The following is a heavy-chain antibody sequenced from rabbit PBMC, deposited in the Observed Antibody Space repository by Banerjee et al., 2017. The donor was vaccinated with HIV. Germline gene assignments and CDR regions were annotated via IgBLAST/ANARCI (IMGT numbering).Heavy chain of an antibody. D-gene: IGHD4-1*01. V-gene: IGHV1S7*01. CDR3: ARDLAGVIGWNFNL. CDR2: IYAGKGRT. J-gene: IGHJ4*01. Sequence: PGKGLEWIGTIYAGKGRTDYASWVNGRFTISRDNAQNTLYLQMTSLTAADTATYFCARDLAGVIGWNFNLWGPGTLVTVS.